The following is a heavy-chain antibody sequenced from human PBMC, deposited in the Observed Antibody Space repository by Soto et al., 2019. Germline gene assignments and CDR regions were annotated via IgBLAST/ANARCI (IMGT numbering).Heavy chain of an antibody. CDR3: ARDLEGHPGSSYYYYYGMDV. D-gene: IGHD6-13*01. CDR1: GGSISSGGYY. Sequence: SETLSLTCTVSGGSISSGGYYWSWIRQHPGKGLEWIGYIYYSGSTYYNPSLKSRVTISVDTSKNQFSLKLSSVTAADTAVYYCARDLEGHPGSSYYYYYGMDVWGQGTTVTVSS. J-gene: IGHJ6*02. CDR2: IYYSGST. V-gene: IGHV4-31*03.